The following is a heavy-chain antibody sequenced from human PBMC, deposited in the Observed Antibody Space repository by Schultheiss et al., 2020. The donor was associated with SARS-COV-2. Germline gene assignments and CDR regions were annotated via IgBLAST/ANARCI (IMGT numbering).Heavy chain of an antibody. D-gene: IGHD3-10*01. V-gene: IGHV3-7*01. CDR1: GFTFSSYA. CDR2: IKQDGSEK. Sequence: GGSLRLSCAASGFTFSSYAMHWVRQAPGKGLEWVANIKQDGSEKYYVDSVNGRFTISSDNAKNSLYLQMSSLRVEDTAVYYCARPISSRPGSRAIFDYWGQGTLVTVSS. CDR3: ARPISSRPGSRAIFDY. J-gene: IGHJ4*02.